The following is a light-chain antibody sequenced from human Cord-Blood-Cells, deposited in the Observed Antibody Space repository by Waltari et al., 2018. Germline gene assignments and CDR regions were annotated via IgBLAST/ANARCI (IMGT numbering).Light chain of an antibody. Sequence: EIVLTQSPGTLSLSPGARDTLSCRASQSVSSSYLAWYQQKPGQAPRLLIYGASSRATGIPDMFSGSGSGTDFTLTISRLETEDFAVYYCQQYGSSPLTFGGGTKVEIK. CDR3: QQYGSSPLT. CDR2: GAS. V-gene: IGKV3-20*01. CDR1: QSVSSSY. J-gene: IGKJ4*01.